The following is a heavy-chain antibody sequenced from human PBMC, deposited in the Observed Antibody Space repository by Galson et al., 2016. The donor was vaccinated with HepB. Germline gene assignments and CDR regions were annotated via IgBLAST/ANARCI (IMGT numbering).Heavy chain of an antibody. CDR2: ISNDGTRR. Sequence: SLRLSCAASGFSFSRHAMHWVRQAPGKGLEWVAVISNDGTRRYYTDSVKGRFSISRDNSKNTLYVQMNTLRTEDTAVYYCARSAGGCMAQGFSDYFDFWGQGTLVTVSS. CDR1: GFSFSRHA. CDR3: ARSAGGCMAQGFSDYFDF. J-gene: IGHJ4*02. D-gene: IGHD5-24*01. V-gene: IGHV3-30-3*01.